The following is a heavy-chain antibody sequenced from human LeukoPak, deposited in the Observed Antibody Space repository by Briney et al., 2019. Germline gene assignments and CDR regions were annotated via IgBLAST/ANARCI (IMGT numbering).Heavy chain of an antibody. CDR2: ISAYNGNT. CDR1: GYTFTSYG. CDR3: ARESGVAAITMVRGVYNWFDP. D-gene: IGHD3-10*01. V-gene: IGHV1-18*01. J-gene: IGHJ5*02. Sequence: ASVKVSCKATGYTFTSYGISWVRQSPGQGLEWMGWISAYNGNTNYAQKLQGRVTMTTDTSTSTAYMELRGLRSDDTAVYYCARESGVAAITMVRGVYNWFDPWGQGTLVTVSS.